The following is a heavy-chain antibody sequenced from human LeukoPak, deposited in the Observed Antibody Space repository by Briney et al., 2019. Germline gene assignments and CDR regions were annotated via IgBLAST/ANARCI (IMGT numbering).Heavy chain of an antibody. CDR1: GGTFSSYA. CDR3: ARGPSTEVAAKTYYYYYMDV. Sequence: ASVKVSCKASGGTFSSYAISWVRQAPGQGLEWMGGIIPIFGTANYAQKFQGRVTITADESKSTAYMELRSLRSENTAGDYCARGPSTEVAAKTYYYYYMDVWGKGTPVTVSS. J-gene: IGHJ6*03. D-gene: IGHD1-26*01. CDR2: IIPIFGTA. V-gene: IGHV1-69*13.